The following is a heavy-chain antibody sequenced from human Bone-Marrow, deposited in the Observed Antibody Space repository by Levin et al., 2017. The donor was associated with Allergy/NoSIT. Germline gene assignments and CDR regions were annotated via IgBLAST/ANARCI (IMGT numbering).Heavy chain of an antibody. D-gene: IGHD2-21*01. J-gene: IGHJ4*02. CDR2: IKHDESEK. V-gene: IGHV3-7*01. CDR3: VRDSFADTLDS. CDR1: GFTFSTYW. Sequence: GSLRLSCVTSGFTFSTYWMSWVRQAPGKGPEWVANIKHDESEKYYVDSVKGRFTISRDNAKNSLYLQMNSLRPEDTAVYYCVRDSFADTLDSWGQGTLVTVSS.